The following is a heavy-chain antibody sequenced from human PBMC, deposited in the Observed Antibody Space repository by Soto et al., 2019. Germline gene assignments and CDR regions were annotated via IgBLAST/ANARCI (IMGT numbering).Heavy chain of an antibody. CDR1: GGTFSSYA. CDR3: ASRGNCSSTSCYTRQNWFEP. CDR2: IIPIFGTA. D-gene: IGHD2-2*02. J-gene: IGHJ5*02. Sequence: QVQLVQSGAEVKKPGSSVKVSCKASGGTFSSYAISWVRQAPGQGLEWMGGIIPIFGTANYAQKFQGRVTITADESTSTAYMERSSLRAEDTAVYYCASRGNCSSTSCYTRQNWFEPCGQGTLVTVSS. V-gene: IGHV1-69*01.